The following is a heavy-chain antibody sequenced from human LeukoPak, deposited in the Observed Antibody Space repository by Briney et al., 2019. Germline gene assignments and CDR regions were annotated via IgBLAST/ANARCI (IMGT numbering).Heavy chain of an antibody. V-gene: IGHV3-48*04. J-gene: IGHJ4*02. CDR3: ARIPRVSGIAAGGY. CDR1: GFTFSSYS. Sequence: PGGSLRLSCAASGFTFSSYSMNWVRQAPGKGLEWVSYVSSSSSTIYYADSVKGRFTISRDNAKNSLYLQMNSLRAEDTAVYYCARIPRVSGIAAGGYWGQGTLVTVSS. CDR2: VSSSSSTI. D-gene: IGHD6-13*01.